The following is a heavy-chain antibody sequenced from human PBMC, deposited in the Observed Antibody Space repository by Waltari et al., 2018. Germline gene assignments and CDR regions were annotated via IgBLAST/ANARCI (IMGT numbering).Heavy chain of an antibody. CDR1: GYTLTELS. J-gene: IGHJ4*02. V-gene: IGHV1-24*01. CDR2: FDPEDGET. CDR3: ATFTRGNGNFRDY. Sequence: QVQLVQSGAEVKKPGASVKVSCKVSGYTLTELSMHWVRQGPGKGLARMGGFDPEDGETIYEQKFQGRVTMTEDTSTDTAYMELSSLRSEDTAVYYCATFTRGNGNFRDYWGQGTLVTVSS. D-gene: IGHD1-1*01.